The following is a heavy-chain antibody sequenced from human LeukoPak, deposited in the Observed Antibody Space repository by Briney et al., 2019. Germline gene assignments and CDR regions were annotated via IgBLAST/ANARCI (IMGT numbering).Heavy chain of an antibody. CDR3: ARGVGAIHY. CDR2: INTDGSST. Sequence: GGSLRPSCEASGFTFSSYWMNWVRQGPGKGLVWVSCINTDGSSTSYADSVKGRFTISRDNGKNTLYMQMNSLRAEDTAVYYCARGVGAIHYWGQGTLVTVSS. CDR1: GFTFSSYW. V-gene: IGHV3-74*01. D-gene: IGHD1-26*01. J-gene: IGHJ4*02.